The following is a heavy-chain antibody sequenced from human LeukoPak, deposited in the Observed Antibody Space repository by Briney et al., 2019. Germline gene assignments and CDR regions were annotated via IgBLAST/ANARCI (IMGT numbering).Heavy chain of an antibody. CDR3: AKWRCSGGSCQRVFDY. CDR2: ISHDGINT. Sequence: PGGSLRLSCAASRFSFSNYAMHWVRQDSGRGLEWLAVISHDGINTYYADSVKGRFTISRDNSKNTLYLQMNSLRAEDTAVYYCAKWRCSGGSCQRVFDYWGQGTLVTVSS. CDR1: RFSFSNYA. J-gene: IGHJ4*02. V-gene: IGHV3-30*18. D-gene: IGHD2-15*01.